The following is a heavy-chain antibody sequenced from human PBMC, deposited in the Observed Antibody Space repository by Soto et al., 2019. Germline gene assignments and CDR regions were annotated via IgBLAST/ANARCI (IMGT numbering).Heavy chain of an antibody. D-gene: IGHD4-4*01. Sequence: SETLSLTCAVYGGSFSGYYWSWIRQPPGKGLEWIGEINHSGSTNYNPSLKSRVTISVDTSKNQFSLKLSSVTAADTAVYYCATRLQYLSADYWGQGTLVTVSS. CDR3: ATRLQYLSADY. CDR2: INHSGST. CDR1: GGSFSGYY. J-gene: IGHJ4*02. V-gene: IGHV4-34*01.